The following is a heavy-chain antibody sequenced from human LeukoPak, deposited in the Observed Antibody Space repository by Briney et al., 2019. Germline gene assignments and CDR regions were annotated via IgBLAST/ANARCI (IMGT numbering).Heavy chain of an antibody. CDR3: ARDTGSGSIHFDY. J-gene: IGHJ4*02. V-gene: IGHV4-59*01. Sequence: PSETLSLTCTVSGGSISSYYWSWIRQLPGKGLEWIGYIYYSGSTNYNPSLKSRVTISVDTSKNQFSLKLSSVTAADTAVYYCARDTGSGSIHFDYWGQGTLVTVSS. CDR1: GGSISSYY. D-gene: IGHD6-19*01. CDR2: IYYSGST.